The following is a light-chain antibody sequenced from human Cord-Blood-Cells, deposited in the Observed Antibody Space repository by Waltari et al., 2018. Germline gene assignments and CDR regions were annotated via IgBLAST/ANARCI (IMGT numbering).Light chain of an antibody. J-gene: IGKJ2*01. Sequence: DIQMTQSPSSLSASVGDRVTITCRASQSISSHLNWYQQKPGKAPKLLIYAASSLQSGVPSRFSGSGSGTDVTLTISSLQPEDFATYYCQQSYSTPPTFGQGTKLEIK. CDR3: QQSYSTPPT. CDR1: QSISSH. V-gene: IGKV1-39*01. CDR2: AAS.